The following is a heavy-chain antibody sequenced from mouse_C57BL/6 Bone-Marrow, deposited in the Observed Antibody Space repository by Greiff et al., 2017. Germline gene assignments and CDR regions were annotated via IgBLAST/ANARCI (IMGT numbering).Heavy chain of an antibody. CDR1: GFTFSDYY. D-gene: IGHD1-1*01. Sequence: EVQGVESGGGLVQPGGSLKLSCAASGFTFSDYYMYWVRQTPEKRLEWVAYLSNGGGSTYYPDTVKGRFTISRDNAKNTLYLQMSRLKSEDTAMYYCASPITPMDYWGQGTSVTVSS. CDR3: ASPITPMDY. CDR2: LSNGGGST. V-gene: IGHV5-12*01. J-gene: IGHJ4*01.